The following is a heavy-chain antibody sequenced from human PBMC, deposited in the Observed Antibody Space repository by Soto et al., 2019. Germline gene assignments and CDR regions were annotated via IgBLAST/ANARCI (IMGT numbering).Heavy chain of an antibody. J-gene: IGHJ4*02. CDR1: GGSIGSSSYC. D-gene: IGHD6-13*01. CDR2: IYYSGNT. CDR3: ASIAAPGTTHFDY. V-gene: IGHV4-39*01. Sequence: SETLSHTCTVSGGSIGSSSYCWGWIRKPPGKGLEWIGNIYYSGNTFYNPSLKSRVTISVDTSKNQLYLHLSSVTAADTAIFYCASIAAPGTTHFDYWGQGTLVTVSS.